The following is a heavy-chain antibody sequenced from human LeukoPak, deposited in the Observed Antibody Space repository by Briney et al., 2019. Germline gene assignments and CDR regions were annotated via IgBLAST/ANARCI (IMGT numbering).Heavy chain of an antibody. V-gene: IGHV4-30-2*01. CDR1: GGSISSGGYY. CDR2: IYHSGST. CDR3: ARQGKFCTTTSCSIRDAFDI. Sequence: SQTLSLTCTVSGGSISSGGYYWSWIRQPPGKGLEWIGYIYHSGSTYYNPSLKSRVTISVDRSKNQFSLKLSSVTAADTAVYFCARQGKFCTTTSCSIRDAFDIWGQGTTVIVSS. D-gene: IGHD2-2*01. J-gene: IGHJ3*02.